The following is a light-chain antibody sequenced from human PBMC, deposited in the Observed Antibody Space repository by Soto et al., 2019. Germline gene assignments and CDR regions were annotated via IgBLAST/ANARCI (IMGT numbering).Light chain of an antibody. CDR1: QSVDSN. CDR3: QQYGGSPRT. Sequence: EIVMTQSPATLSVSPGERATLSCRASQSVDSNLAWYQQKPGQAPRLLIYDASSRATGIPDRFSGSGSGTDFTLTISRLEPEDFAVYYCQQYGGSPRTFGQGTKVDIK. CDR2: DAS. J-gene: IGKJ1*01. V-gene: IGKV3-20*01.